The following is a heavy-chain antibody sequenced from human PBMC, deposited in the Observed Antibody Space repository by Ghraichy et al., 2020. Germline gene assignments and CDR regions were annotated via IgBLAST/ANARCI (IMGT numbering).Heavy chain of an antibody. J-gene: IGHJ6*02. D-gene: IGHD5-12*01. V-gene: IGHV3-53*01. CDR1: GFTVSSNY. CDR3: ARGVDIVATTPKWAYYYGMDV. CDR2: IYSGGST. Sequence: GGSLRLSCAASGFTVSSNYMSWVRQAPGKGLEWVSVIYSGGSTYYADSVKGRFTISRDNSKNTLYLQMNSLRAEDTAVYYCARGVDIVATTPKWAYYYGMDVWGQGTTVTVSS.